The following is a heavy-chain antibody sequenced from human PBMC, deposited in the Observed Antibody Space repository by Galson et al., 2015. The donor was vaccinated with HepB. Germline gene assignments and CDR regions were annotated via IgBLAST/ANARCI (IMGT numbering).Heavy chain of an antibody. CDR1: GFTFDDYA. J-gene: IGHJ4*02. CDR2: ISWNSGSI. Sequence: SLRLSCAASGFTFDDYAMHWVRQAPGKGLEWVSGISWNSGSIGYADSVKGRFTISRDNAKNSLYLQMNSLRAEDTALYYCAKGAFRFLEWLDFDYWGQGTLVTVSS. D-gene: IGHD3-3*01. V-gene: IGHV3-9*01. CDR3: AKGAFRFLEWLDFDY.